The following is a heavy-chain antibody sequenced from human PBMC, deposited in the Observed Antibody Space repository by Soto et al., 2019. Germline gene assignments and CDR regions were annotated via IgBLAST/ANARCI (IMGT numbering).Heavy chain of an antibody. CDR3: ARDPYDSSGYYSAFDI. CDR2: IWYDGSNK. Sequence: GGSLRLSCAASGFTFSSYGMHWVRQAPGKGLEWVAVIWYDGSNKYYADSVKGRFTISRDNSKNTLYLQMNSLRAEDTAVYYCARDPYDSSGYYSAFDIWGQGTMVTVSS. J-gene: IGHJ3*02. D-gene: IGHD3-22*01. V-gene: IGHV3-33*01. CDR1: GFTFSSYG.